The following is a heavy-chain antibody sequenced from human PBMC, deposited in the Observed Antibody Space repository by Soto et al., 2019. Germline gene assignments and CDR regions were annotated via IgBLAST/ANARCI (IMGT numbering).Heavy chain of an antibody. V-gene: IGHV3-11*01. Sequence: VQLVESGGSLVKPGGSLRLSCAASGFTFSDYNMNWIRQAPGKGLEWLSYISTTGSTIYYADSVKGRFTISRDNTKKSLYLQMDSLRAEDTAVYYCARRSHLDYWGQGTLVTVSA. CDR3: ARRSHLDY. CDR1: GFTFSDYN. CDR2: ISTTGSTI. J-gene: IGHJ4*02.